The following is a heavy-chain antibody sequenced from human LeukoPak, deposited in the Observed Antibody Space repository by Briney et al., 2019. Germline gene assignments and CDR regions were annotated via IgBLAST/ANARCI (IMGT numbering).Heavy chain of an antibody. CDR2: IWYDGSNM. J-gene: IGHJ4*02. CDR3: ARVKGAGSYSGDY. CDR1: GFTFSSYG. D-gene: IGHD1-26*01. Sequence: GGSLRLSCAASGFTFSSYGMHWVRQAPGKGLEWVAVIWYDGSNMYYADSVKGRFTISRDNSKNTLYLQMNSLRVEDTAAYYCARVKGAGSYSGDYWGQGTLVTVSS. V-gene: IGHV3-33*01.